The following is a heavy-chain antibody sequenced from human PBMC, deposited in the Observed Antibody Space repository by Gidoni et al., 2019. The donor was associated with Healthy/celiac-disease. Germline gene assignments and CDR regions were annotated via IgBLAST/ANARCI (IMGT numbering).Heavy chain of an antibody. CDR1: GFTFDAYA. D-gene: IGHD1-26*01. Sequence: VQLVESGGGLVQPGRSLRLSCAASGFTFDAYAMHWVRQAPGKGLEWVSGISWNSGSIGYADSVKGRFTISRDNAKNSLYLQMNSLRAEDTALYYCAKDLRGSYYEGFDYWGQGTLVTVSS. J-gene: IGHJ4*02. CDR3: AKDLRGSYYEGFDY. V-gene: IGHV3-9*01. CDR2: ISWNSGSI.